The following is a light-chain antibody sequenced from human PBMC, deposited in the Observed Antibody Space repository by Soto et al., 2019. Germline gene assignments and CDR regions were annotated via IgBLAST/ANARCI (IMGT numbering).Light chain of an antibody. CDR3: CSFAGTYTI. V-gene: IGLV2-14*01. Sequence: QSALTQPASVSGSPGQSITISCTGTSSDVGGYKYVSWYQHHADKAPKLMIYEVSNRPSGVSNRFSGSKSGNTASLTIYGLQAEDESDYYCCSFAGTYTIFGGGTKVTVL. CDR1: SSDVGGYKY. J-gene: IGLJ2*01. CDR2: EVS.